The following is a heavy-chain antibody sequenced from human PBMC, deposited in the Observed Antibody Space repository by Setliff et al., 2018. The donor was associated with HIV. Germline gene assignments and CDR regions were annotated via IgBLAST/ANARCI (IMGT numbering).Heavy chain of an antibody. CDR2: MNTDGSST. Sequence: GGSLRLSCAASGFTFSSYWMHWVRQAPGKGLVWVFGMNTDGSSTRYADSVKGRFTISRDNAKNMLYLQMSSLRAEDTAVYYCARKLRPGHGMDVWGQGTTVTVSS. D-gene: IGHD3-10*01. CDR3: ARKLRPGHGMDV. J-gene: IGHJ6*02. CDR1: GFTFSSYW. V-gene: IGHV3-74*01.